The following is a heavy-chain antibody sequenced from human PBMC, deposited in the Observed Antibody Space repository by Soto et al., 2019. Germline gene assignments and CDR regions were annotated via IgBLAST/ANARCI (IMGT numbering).Heavy chain of an antibody. J-gene: IGHJ4*03. CDR2: IYSGGST. V-gene: IGHV3-53*01. CDR3: GKNQGWDGN. Sequence: EVQLVESGGGLIQPGGSLRLSCAASGFTVSSNYMSWVRQAPGKGLEWVSVIYSGGSTYYADSVKGRFTISRDNSKNTPYPQNNSLGARDTAVDYRGKNQGWDGNRGQGTL. CDR1: GFTVSSNY. D-gene: IGHD1-26*01.